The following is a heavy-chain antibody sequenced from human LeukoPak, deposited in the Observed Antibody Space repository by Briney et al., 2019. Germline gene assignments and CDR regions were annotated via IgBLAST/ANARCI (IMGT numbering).Heavy chain of an antibody. CDR3: VRHRDGYNYVDY. D-gene: IGHD5-24*01. V-gene: IGHV3-53*01. Sequence: PGGSLRLSCAASGFTVSSKYMNWVRQAPGKGLEWLSIIYSGGSIYYADSVKGRFTISRDNSKNTLYLQMSSLTAEDTAVYYCVRHRDGYNYVDYWGQGTLVTVSS. J-gene: IGHJ4*02. CDR1: GFTVSSKY. CDR2: IYSGGSI.